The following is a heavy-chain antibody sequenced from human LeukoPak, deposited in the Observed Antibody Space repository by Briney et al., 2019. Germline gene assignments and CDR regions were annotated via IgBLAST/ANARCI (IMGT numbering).Heavy chain of an antibody. Sequence: SQTLSLTCTVYGGSISSGGYYWSWIRQHPGKGLEWIGYIYYSGSTYYNPSLKSRVTISVDTSKNQFSLKLSSVTAADTAVYYCARLKESDYYDSSGYPFDYWGQGTLVTVSS. D-gene: IGHD3-22*01. V-gene: IGHV4-31*03. CDR2: IYYSGST. J-gene: IGHJ4*02. CDR3: ARLKESDYYDSSGYPFDY. CDR1: GGSISSGGYY.